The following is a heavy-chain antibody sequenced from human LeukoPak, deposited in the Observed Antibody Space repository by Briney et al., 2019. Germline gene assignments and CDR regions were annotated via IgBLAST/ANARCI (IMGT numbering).Heavy chain of an antibody. CDR3: ARGRNRSITGTPRPAAELDY. Sequence: SETLSLTCTVSGYSISSSYYWDWIRQPPGKGLEWIGSIYHSGSTYYNPSLKSRVTISVDTSKNQFSLKLSSVTAADTAVYYCARGRNRSITGTPRPAAELDYWGQGTLVTVSS. CDR1: GYSISSSYY. J-gene: IGHJ4*02. V-gene: IGHV4-38-2*02. D-gene: IGHD1-7*01. CDR2: IYHSGST.